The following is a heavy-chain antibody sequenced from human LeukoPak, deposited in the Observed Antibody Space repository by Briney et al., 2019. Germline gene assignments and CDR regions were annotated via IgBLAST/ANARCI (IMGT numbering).Heavy chain of an antibody. CDR1: GGTFSSYA. CDR2: IIPIFGTA. D-gene: IGHD1-1*01. V-gene: IGHV1-69*06. J-gene: IGHJ6*03. CDR3: ARGAPLARKYYYYYYYMDV. Sequence: ASVKVSCKASGGTFSSYAISWVRQAPGQGLEWMGVIIPIFGTANCAQKFQGRVTITADKSTSTAYMELSSLRSEDTAVYYCARGAPLARKYYYYYYYMDVWGKGTTVTVSS.